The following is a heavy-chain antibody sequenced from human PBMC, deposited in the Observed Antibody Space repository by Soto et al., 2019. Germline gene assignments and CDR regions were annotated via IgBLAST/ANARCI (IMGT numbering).Heavy chain of an antibody. CDR3: ARDLNHSSTGY. J-gene: IGHJ4*02. Sequence: QVQLVQSGAEVKKPGSSVKVSCKASGGTFSSYTISWVRQAPGQGLEWMGRIIPILGIANYAQKFQGRVTITADKSTSTAYMELSSLRSEDTAVYYYARDLNHSSTGYWGQGTLVTVSS. V-gene: IGHV1-69*08. D-gene: IGHD6-13*01. CDR2: IIPILGIA. CDR1: GGTFSSYT.